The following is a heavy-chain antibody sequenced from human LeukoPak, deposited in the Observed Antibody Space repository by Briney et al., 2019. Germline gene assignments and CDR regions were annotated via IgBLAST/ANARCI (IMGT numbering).Heavy chain of an antibody. V-gene: IGHV4-39*07. CDR2: ISYSGNT. Sequence: SETLSLTCTVSGGSIISSDYHWGWVRQPPGKGLEWIGTISYSGNTDYNPSLRSRVTISVDTSKNQFSLKLTSVTAADTAVYYCATRQAAGPFDYWGQGTLVTVSS. CDR3: ATRQAAGPFDY. D-gene: IGHD6-13*01. CDR1: GGSIISSDYH. J-gene: IGHJ4*02.